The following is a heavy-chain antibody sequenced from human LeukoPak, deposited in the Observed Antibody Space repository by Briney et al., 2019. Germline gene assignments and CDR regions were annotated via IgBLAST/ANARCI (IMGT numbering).Heavy chain of an antibody. J-gene: IGHJ5*02. V-gene: IGHV4-59*01. Sequence: SETLSLTCTVSGGSISSYYWSWIRQPPGKGLEWIGYIYYSGSTNYNPSLKSRVTISVDTSKNQFSLKLSSVTATDTAVYYCARDDGTGSSWYSDSWGQGTLVTVSS. CDR1: GGSISSYY. CDR3: ARDDGTGSSWYSDS. CDR2: IYYSGST. D-gene: IGHD6-13*01.